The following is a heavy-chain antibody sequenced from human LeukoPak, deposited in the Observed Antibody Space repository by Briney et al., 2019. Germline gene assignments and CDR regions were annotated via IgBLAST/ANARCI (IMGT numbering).Heavy chain of an antibody. D-gene: IGHD5-24*01. CDR3: ARSNYGYQKPFDH. CDR2: IYSSGGT. Sequence: PSETLSLTCTVSGGSINGYYWSWIRQPPGKGLEFISHIYSSGGTTYNPCLMGRVTISIDRSKQQFSMRVSSVTAADTAVYYCARSNYGYQKPFDHWGQGTLVTVSS. CDR1: GGSINGYY. V-gene: IGHV4-59*01. J-gene: IGHJ5*02.